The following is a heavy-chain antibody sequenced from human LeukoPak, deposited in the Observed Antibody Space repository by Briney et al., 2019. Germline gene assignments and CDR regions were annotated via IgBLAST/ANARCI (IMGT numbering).Heavy chain of an antibody. CDR1: GFTFGDYA. CDR3: TGDYYYDSSGYLPPAFDI. CDR2: IRSKAYGGTT. V-gene: IGHV3-49*03. D-gene: IGHD3-22*01. Sequence: GRSLRLSCTASGFTFGDYAMSWFRQAPGKGLEWVGFIRSKAYGGTTEYAASVKGRFTISRDDSKSIAYLQMNSLKTEDTAVYYCTGDYYYDSSGYLPPAFDIWGQGTMVTVSS. J-gene: IGHJ3*02.